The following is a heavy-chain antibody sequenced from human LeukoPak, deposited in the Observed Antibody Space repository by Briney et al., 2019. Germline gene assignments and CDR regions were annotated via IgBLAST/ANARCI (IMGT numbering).Heavy chain of an antibody. V-gene: IGHV4-30-4*01. J-gene: IGHJ4*02. CDR3: ARTLYYYDSSGYLDY. CDR1: GGSISSGDYY. Sequence: SETLSLTCTVSGGSISSGDYYWSWIRQPPGKGLEWIGYIYYSGSTYYNPSLKSRVTISVGTSKNQFSLKLSSVTAADTAVYYCARTLYYYDSSGYLDYWGQGTLVTVSS. D-gene: IGHD3-22*01. CDR2: IYYSGST.